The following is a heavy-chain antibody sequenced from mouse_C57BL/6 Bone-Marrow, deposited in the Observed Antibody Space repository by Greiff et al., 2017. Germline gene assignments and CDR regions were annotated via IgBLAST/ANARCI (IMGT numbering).Heavy chain of an antibody. Sequence: QVQLQQSGAELARPGASVKLSCKASGYTFTSYGISWVKQRTGQGLEWIGEIYPRSGNTYYNEKFKGKATLTADKSSSTASMELRSLTSEDSAVYFCARSRYSNFYFDYWGQGTTLTVSS. CDR1: GYTFTSYG. D-gene: IGHD2-5*01. J-gene: IGHJ2*01. CDR3: ARSRYSNFYFDY. V-gene: IGHV1-81*01. CDR2: IYPRSGNT.